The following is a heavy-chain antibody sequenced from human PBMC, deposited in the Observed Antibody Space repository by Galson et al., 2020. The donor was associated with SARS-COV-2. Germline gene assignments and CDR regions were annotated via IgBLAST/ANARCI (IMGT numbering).Heavy chain of an antibody. V-gene: IGHV1-2*02. CDR1: GYSFTAYY. J-gene: IGHJ4*02. CDR2: ITPNSRRT. CDR3: AKGTLYYYNSGSYRFDS. Sequence: ASVKVSCKASGYSFTAYYMPWVRQAPGQGPKWMRWITPNSRRTSYAPKFQARVTMTRDTSISTDYLELSRLTSDDMAVYYCAKGTLYYYNSGSYRFDSWGQGTLVTVSS. D-gene: IGHD3-10*01.